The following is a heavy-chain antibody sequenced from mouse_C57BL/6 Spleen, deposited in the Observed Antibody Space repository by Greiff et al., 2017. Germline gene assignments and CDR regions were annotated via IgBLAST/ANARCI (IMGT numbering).Heavy chain of an antibody. D-gene: IGHD1-1*01. V-gene: IGHV1-18*01. Sequence: EVKLQESGPELVKPGASVKIPCKASGYTFTDYNMDWVKQSHGKSLEWIGDINPNNGGTIYNQKFKGKATLTVDKSSSTAYMELRSLTSEDTAVYYCARAFITTVVADWYFDVWGTGTTVTVSS. CDR1: GYTFTDYN. CDR2: INPNNGGT. J-gene: IGHJ1*03. CDR3: ARAFITTVVADWYFDV.